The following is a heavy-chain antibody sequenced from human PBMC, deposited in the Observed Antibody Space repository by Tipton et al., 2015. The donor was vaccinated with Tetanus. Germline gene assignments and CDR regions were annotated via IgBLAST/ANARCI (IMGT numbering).Heavy chain of an antibody. CDR3: ARDRGDYIYSGMDV. CDR2: IDPNSGGT. Sequence: QLVQSGAEVKKPGASVKVSCKASGYTFTGYYMYWVRQAPGQGLEWMGWIDPNSGGTVYAQKFQGRVTMTRDTSISTAYMGLRSLRSDDTAVYYCARDRGDYIYSGMDVWGPGTTVTVS. CDR1: GYTFTGYY. J-gene: IGHJ6*02. V-gene: IGHV1-2*02. D-gene: IGHD3-22*01.